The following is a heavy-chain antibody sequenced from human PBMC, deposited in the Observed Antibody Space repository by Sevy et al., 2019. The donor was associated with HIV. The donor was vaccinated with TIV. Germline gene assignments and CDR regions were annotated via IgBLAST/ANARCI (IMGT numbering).Heavy chain of an antibody. CDR3: ARDQYGSGSYRTYYYYYGMDV. D-gene: IGHD3-10*01. Sequence: GGSLRLSCAASGFTFSSYSMNWVRQAPGKGLEWVSYISSSSSTIYYADSVKGRFTISRDNAKNSLYLQMNSLRAEDTAVYYCARDQYGSGSYRTYYYYYGMDVWGQGTMVTVSS. J-gene: IGHJ6*02. CDR1: GFTFSSYS. V-gene: IGHV3-48*01. CDR2: ISSSSSTI.